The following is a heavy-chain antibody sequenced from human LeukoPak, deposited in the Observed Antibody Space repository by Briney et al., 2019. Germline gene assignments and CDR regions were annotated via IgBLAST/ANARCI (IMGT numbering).Heavy chain of an antibody. CDR2: ISSSSSTI. CDR3: ARWELPFY. D-gene: IGHD1-26*01. CDR1: GFTFSSYS. J-gene: IGHJ4*02. Sequence: GGSLRLSCAASGFTFSSYSMNWVRQAPGKGLGWVSSISSSSSTIYYADSVKGRFTISRDNAKNSLYLQMNSLRAEDTAVYYCARWELPFYWGQGTLVTVSS. V-gene: IGHV3-48*01.